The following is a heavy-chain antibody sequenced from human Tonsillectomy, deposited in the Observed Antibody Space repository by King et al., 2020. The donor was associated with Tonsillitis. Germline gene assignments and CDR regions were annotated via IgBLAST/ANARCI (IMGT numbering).Heavy chain of an antibody. CDR3: ARMVEDYDYIWGSYRPHDY. D-gene: IGHD3-16*02. CDR1: GFTFSSYS. CDR2: ISSSSTTI. V-gene: IGHV3-48*01. J-gene: IGHJ4*02. Sequence: EVQLVESGGGLVQPGGSLRLSCAASGFTFSSYSINWVRQAPGKGLEWVSYISSSSTTIYYADSVKGRFTISRDNAKNSLYLQMNSLRAEDTAVYYCARMVEDYDYIWGSYRPHDYWGQGTLVTVSS.